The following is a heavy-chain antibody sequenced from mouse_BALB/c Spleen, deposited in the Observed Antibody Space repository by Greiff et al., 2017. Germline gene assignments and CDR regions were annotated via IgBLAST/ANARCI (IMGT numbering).Heavy chain of an antibody. V-gene: IGHV5-17*02. CDR3: ARSYRYDVSMDY. CDR2: ISSGSSTI. CDR1: GFTFSSFG. D-gene: IGHD2-14*01. J-gene: IGHJ4*01. Sequence: EVKLVESGGGLVQPGGSRKLSCAASGFTFSSFGMHWVRQAPEKGLEWVAYISSGSSTIYYADTVKGRFTISRDNPTNTLFLQMTSLRSEDTAMYYCARSYRYDVSMDYWGQGTSVTVSS.